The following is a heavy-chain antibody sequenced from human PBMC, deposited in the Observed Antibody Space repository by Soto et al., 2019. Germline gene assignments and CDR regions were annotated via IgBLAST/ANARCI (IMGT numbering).Heavy chain of an antibody. J-gene: IGHJ5*01. CDR3: ARDLLQIGDSGGREYNWCDS. D-gene: IGHD1-26*01. Sequence: QVQLVQSGAEVKKPGASVKVSCKASGYTFTSYGISWVRQAPGQGLEWMGWISAYNGNTNYAQKLQGRVTMTTDTYASTAYMELRSMRSDDTAVYYCARDLLQIGDSGGREYNWCDSWAKGTLVTVSS. V-gene: IGHV1-18*01. CDR2: ISAYNGNT. CDR1: GYTFTSYG.